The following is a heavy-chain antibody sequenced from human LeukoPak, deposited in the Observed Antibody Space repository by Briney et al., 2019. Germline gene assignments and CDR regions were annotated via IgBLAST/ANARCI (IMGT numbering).Heavy chain of an antibody. Sequence: GGSLRLSCTASGFTFSDCDMNWFRQAPGKGLEWVSSISYRTSHIYYADSVKGRFTISRDNAKNSLHLQMDSLRAEDTAVYFWWRAFPPLPTAAGGDYWGQGTLVTVSS. J-gene: IGHJ4*02. V-gene: IGHV3-21*01. CDR1: GFTFSDCD. CDR2: ISYRTSHI. D-gene: IGHD6-13*01. CDR3: WRAFPPLPTAAGGDY.